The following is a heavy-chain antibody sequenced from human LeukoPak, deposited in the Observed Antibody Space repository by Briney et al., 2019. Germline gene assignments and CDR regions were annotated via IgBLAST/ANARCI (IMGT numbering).Heavy chain of an antibody. D-gene: IGHD3-3*01. V-gene: IGHV3-72*01. CDR1: GFTFSDHY. CDR3: ARAGSYYDFWSGYYRWDYFDY. J-gene: IGHJ4*02. Sequence: PGGSLRLSCAASGFTFSDHYMDWVRQAPGKGLEWVGRTRNKANSYTTEYAASVKGRFTISRDDSKNSLYLQMNSLKTEDTAVYYCARAGSYYDFWSGYYRWDYFDYWGQGTLVTVSS. CDR2: TRNKANSYTT.